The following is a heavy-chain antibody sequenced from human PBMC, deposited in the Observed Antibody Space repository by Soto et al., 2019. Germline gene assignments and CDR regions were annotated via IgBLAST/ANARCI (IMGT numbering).Heavy chain of an antibody. CDR3: ARGRALYSNYDS. Sequence: QVQLQESGPGLVKPSQTLSLTCTVSGGSISSGDYFWSWIRQYQGKGLEWIGYIYYSGSTYYNPSIKTRVTISLDTSKSQFSLTLSSMTAADTAVYYCARGRALYSNYDSWGQGTLVTVSS. J-gene: IGHJ5*01. D-gene: IGHD4-4*01. CDR2: IYYSGST. CDR1: GGSISSGDYF. V-gene: IGHV4-31*03.